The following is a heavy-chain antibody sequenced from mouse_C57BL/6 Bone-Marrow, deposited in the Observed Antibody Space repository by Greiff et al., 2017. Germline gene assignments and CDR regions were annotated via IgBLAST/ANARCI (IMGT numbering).Heavy chain of an antibody. Sequence: VQLQESGAELARPGASVKMSCKASGYTFTSYTMHWVKQRPGQGLEWIGYINPSSGYIKYTQKFKDKGTLTADKSSSTAYMQLSSLTSEDSAVYDCGRLLPNYYNGSSYGGSGYFDVGGRGTAVSVTA. J-gene: IGHJ1*03. V-gene: IGHV1-4*01. D-gene: IGHD1-1*01. CDR2: INPSSGYI. CDR3: GRLLPNYYNGSSYGGSGYFDV. CDR1: GYTFTSYT.